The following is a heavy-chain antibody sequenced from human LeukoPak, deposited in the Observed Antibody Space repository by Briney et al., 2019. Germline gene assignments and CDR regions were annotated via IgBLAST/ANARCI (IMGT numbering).Heavy chain of an antibody. CDR3: ARAAASPAAMWYYYYYMDV. CDR2: MNPNSGNT. CDR1: GYTFTSYD. J-gene: IGHJ6*03. Sequence: ASVKVSCKASGYTFTSYDINWVRQATGQGLEWMGWMNPNSGNTGYAQKFQGRVTMTRNTSISTAYIELSSLRSEDPAVYYCARAAASPAAMWYYYYYMDVWGKGTTVTISS. V-gene: IGHV1-8*01. D-gene: IGHD2-2*01.